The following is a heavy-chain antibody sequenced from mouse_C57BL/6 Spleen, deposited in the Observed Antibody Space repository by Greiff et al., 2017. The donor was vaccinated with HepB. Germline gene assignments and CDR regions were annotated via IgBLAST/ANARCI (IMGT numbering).Heavy chain of an antibody. V-gene: IGHV1-9*01. CDR2: ILPGSGST. Sequence: VQLQQSGAELMKPGASVKLSCKATGYTFTGYWIEWVKQRPGHGLEWIGEILPGSGSTNYNEKFKGKATFTADTSSNTAYMQLSSLTTEDSAIYYCARGVYYYGSSYGPFAYWGQGTLVTVSA. CDR3: ARGVYYYGSSYGPFAY. CDR1: GYTFTGYW. D-gene: IGHD1-1*01. J-gene: IGHJ3*01.